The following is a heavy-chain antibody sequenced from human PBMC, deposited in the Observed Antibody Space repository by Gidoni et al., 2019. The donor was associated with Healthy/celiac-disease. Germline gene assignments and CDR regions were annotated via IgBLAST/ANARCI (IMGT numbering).Heavy chain of an antibody. J-gene: IGHJ4*02. CDR2: ISSRSSYI. Sequence: EVQLVESGGGLVKPGGSLRLSCAASGFTFSSYSMNWVRQAPGKGLEWVSSISSRSSYIYYADSVKGRFTISRDNAKNSLYLQMNSLRAEDTAVYYCARDRGGYSPFDYWGQGTLVTVSS. D-gene: IGHD5-12*01. V-gene: IGHV3-21*01. CDR3: ARDRGGYSPFDY. CDR1: GFTFSSYS.